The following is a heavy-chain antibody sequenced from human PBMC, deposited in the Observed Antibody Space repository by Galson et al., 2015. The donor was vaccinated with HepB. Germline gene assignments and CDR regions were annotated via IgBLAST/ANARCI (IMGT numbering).Heavy chain of an antibody. D-gene: IGHD3-3*01. V-gene: IGHV4-59*01. CDR1: GGSISSYY. J-gene: IGHJ6*02. CDR3: ARSGAYDFWSGYHISTYYYYGMDV. CDR2: IYYSGST. Sequence: ETLSLTCTVSGGSISSYYWSWIRQPPGKGLEWIGYIYYSGSTNYNPSLKSRVTISVDTSKNQFSLKLSSVTAADTAVYYCARSGAYDFWSGYHISTYYYYGMDVWGLGTTVTVSS.